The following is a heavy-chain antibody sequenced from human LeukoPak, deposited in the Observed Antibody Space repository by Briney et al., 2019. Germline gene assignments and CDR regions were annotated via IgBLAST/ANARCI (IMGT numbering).Heavy chain of an antibody. D-gene: IGHD3-16*01. CDR3: AKGSPPGD. Sequence: GGSLRLSCAASGFTFSDYYMTWIRRAPGKGLEWVSYISTSSGFTNYADSVRGRFTISRDNAKNSLYLQMNTLRAEDTAVYYCAKGSPPGDWGQGTLVTVSS. J-gene: IGHJ4*02. V-gene: IGHV3-11*05. CDR2: ISTSSGFT. CDR1: GFTFSDYY.